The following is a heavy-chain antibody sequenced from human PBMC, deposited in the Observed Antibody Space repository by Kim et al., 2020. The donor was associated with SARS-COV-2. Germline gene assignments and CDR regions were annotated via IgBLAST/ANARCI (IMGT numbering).Heavy chain of an antibody. D-gene: IGHD1-26*01. J-gene: IGHJ4*02. CDR1: GGSISSSSYY. Sequence: SETLSLTCTVSGGSISSSSYYWGWIRQPPGKGLEGIGRINYSETTYYNPSLKSRVTISVDTSKNQFSLKLSSVTAADTAVYYCARRVGATTRDFDYWGQGTLVTVSS. CDR2: INYSETT. CDR3: ARRVGATTRDFDY. V-gene: IGHV4-39*01.